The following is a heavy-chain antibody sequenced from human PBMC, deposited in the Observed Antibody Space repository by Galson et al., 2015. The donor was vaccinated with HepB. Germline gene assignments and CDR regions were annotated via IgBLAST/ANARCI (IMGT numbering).Heavy chain of an antibody. CDR2: ISSSSSYI. D-gene: IGHD2-2*01. CDR1: GFTFSTYS. CDR3: ARGPHCTSASCYVLGAFDL. Sequence: SLRLSCAASGFTFSTYSMNWVRQAPGKGLEWVSSISSSSSYIYYADSVKGRFTISRDNAKNSLYLQMNSLRAEGTSVYYCARGPHCTSASCYVLGAFDLWGQGTMVTVSS. J-gene: IGHJ3*01. V-gene: IGHV3-21*01.